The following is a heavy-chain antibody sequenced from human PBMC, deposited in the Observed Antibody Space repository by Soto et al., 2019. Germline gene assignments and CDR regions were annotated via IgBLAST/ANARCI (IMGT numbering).Heavy chain of an antibody. CDR3: AKGNLELSSSLGDFDY. V-gene: IGHV3-23*01. CDR2: ISGSGSTI. Sequence: PGGSLRLSCAASGFTFSSYAVSWVRQAPGKGPEWISSISGSGSTIYYADSVKGRFTISRDNSKNTLYLQMNSLRAEDTAVYYCAKGNLELSSSLGDFDYWGQGTLVTVSS. D-gene: IGHD1-7*01. J-gene: IGHJ4*02. CDR1: GFTFSSYA.